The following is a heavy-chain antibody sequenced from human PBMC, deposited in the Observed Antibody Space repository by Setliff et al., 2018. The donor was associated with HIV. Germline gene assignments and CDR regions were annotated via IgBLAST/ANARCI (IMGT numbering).Heavy chain of an antibody. J-gene: IGHJ6*03. CDR3: VRGVQSPPHYSYYYMDV. CDR2: IIPILGVA. D-gene: IGHD3-3*01. V-gene: IGHV1-69*02. CDR1: RSTFNSHT. Sequence: SVKVSCKASRSTFNSHTINWVRQAPGQGLDWMGRIIPILGVADYAQRFQGKVTITADKSTSTAYMELTSLRFDDTAMYYCVRGVQSPPHYSYYYMDVWGEGAMVTVSS.